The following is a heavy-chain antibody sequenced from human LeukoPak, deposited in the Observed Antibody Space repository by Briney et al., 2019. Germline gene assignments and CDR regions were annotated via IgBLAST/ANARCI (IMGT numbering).Heavy chain of an antibody. CDR2: ITTSSTYT. CDR1: GFSFSSYN. J-gene: IGHJ4*02. V-gene: IGHV3-21*01. CDR3: TRDQTPYY. Sequence: GGSLRLSCEASGFSFSSYNMDWVRQTPGKGLEWISSITTSSTYTFYADSVKGRFTISRDNAKNSLYLQMNSLRAEDTAVYYCTRDQTPYYWGQGTLVTVSS.